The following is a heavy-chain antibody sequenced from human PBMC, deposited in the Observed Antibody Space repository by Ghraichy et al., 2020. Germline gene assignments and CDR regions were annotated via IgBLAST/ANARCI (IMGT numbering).Heavy chain of an antibody. Sequence: SETLSLTCTVSGGSISSYYWSWIRQPPGKGLEWIGYIYYSGSTNYNPSLKSRVTISVDTSKNQFSLKLSSVTAADTAVYYCVGSGTGTRVRYYMDVWGKGTTVTVSS. CDR2: IYYSGST. CDR1: GGSISSYY. J-gene: IGHJ6*03. V-gene: IGHV4-59*01. CDR3: VGSGTGTRVRYYMDV. D-gene: IGHD1-7*01.